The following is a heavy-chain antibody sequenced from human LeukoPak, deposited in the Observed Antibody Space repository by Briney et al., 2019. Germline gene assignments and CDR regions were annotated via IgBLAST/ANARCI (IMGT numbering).Heavy chain of an antibody. CDR2: ISSSGSYI. Sequence: GGSLRLSRAVSGFTFSGYVMNCVREAPGNGLEWGSSISSSGSYIYYADSVKGRCTVSRDNAKNSLYLRMNSLRAEDTALYYCAKDHRPGSSSGYVDYWGQGTLVTVSS. CDR1: GFTFSGYV. CDR3: AKDHRPGSSSGYVDY. D-gene: IGHD3-22*01. V-gene: IGHV3-21*01. J-gene: IGHJ4*02.